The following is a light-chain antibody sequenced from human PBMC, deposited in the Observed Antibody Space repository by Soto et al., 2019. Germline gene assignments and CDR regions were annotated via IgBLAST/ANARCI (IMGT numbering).Light chain of an antibody. CDR1: QRIANY. J-gene: IGKJ2*01. Sequence: DIQMTQSPSSLSASVGDRVTITCRASQRIANYLNWYQQRPGKAPKLLICGASTLQSAVTSRFSVSGSGTDFTLTISTLQPEDFASYYCQPTYTTPHPSGQETKLEI. V-gene: IGKV1-39*01. CDR3: QPTYTTPHP. CDR2: GAS.